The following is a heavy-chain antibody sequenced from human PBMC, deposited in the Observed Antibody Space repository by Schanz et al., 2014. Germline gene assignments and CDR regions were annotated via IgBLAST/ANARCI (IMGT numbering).Heavy chain of an antibody. Sequence: EVQLLESGGGLVQPGGSLRLSCATSGFSFSSYAINWVRQAPGKGLEWVSGISGSGGSTYYADSVKGRFTISRDNSKNTLYLQMNSLRAEDTAVYYCARGGPAYYFDDWGQGTLVTVSS. V-gene: IGHV3-23*01. J-gene: IGHJ4*02. CDR1: GFSFSSYA. CDR3: ARGGPAYYFDD. CDR2: ISGSGGST.